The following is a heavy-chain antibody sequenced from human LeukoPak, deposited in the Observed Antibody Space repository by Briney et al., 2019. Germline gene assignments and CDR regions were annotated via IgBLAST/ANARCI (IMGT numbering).Heavy chain of an antibody. J-gene: IGHJ6*02. CDR1: GGSVSYYY. D-gene: IGHD1-26*01. CDR2: IYYSGST. Sequence: SETLSLTCTVSGGSVSYYYWSWIRHPPGKGLEWIGYIYYSGSTDYNPSLKSRVTISIDTSNNQFSLELTSVTAADTAVYYCARDGKISPYSGMDVWGQGITVTVSS. V-gene: IGHV4-59*02. CDR3: ARDGKISPYSGMDV.